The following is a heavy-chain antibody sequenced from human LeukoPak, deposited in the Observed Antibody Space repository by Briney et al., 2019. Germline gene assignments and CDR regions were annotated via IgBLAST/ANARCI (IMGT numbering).Heavy chain of an antibody. CDR3: ARGFCSSTTCPPGY. Sequence: SETLSLTCTVSGGSISSSSYYWGWIRQPPGKGLEWIGSIYYSGSTYYNPSLKSRVTISVDTSNNQFSLKLSSVTAADTAVYYCARGFCSSTTCPPGYWGQGTLVTVSS. V-gene: IGHV4-39*01. D-gene: IGHD2-2*01. CDR2: IYYSGST. CDR1: GGSISSSSYY. J-gene: IGHJ4*02.